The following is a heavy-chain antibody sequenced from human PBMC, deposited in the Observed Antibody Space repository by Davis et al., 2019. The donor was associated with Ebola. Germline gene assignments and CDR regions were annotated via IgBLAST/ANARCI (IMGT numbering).Heavy chain of an antibody. Sequence: AASVNVSCKASGYTFTSYYMHWVRQAPGQGLEWMGIINPSGGSTSYAQKFQGRVTMTRDTSTSTVYMELSSLRSEDTAVYYCARGGSAYCSGGSCLYNWFDPWGQGTLVTVSS. J-gene: IGHJ5*02. CDR1: GYTFTSYY. CDR3: ARGGSAYCSGGSCLYNWFDP. D-gene: IGHD2-15*01. V-gene: IGHV1-46*01. CDR2: INPSGGST.